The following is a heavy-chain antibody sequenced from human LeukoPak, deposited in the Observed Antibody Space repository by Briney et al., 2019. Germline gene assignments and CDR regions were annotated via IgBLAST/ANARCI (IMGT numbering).Heavy chain of an antibody. CDR2: ISTYNGNT. CDR1: GCTFTSYG. J-gene: IGHJ4*02. V-gene: IGHV1-18*01. Sequence: ASVKVSCKASGCTFTSYGFSWVRQAPGQGLEWMGWISTYNGNTNYAQKFQGRVTMTTEASTSTAYMELRSLRSDDTAVYYCAGSVIVGATEFDSWGLGTLVTVSS. D-gene: IGHD1-26*01. CDR3: AGSVIVGATEFDS.